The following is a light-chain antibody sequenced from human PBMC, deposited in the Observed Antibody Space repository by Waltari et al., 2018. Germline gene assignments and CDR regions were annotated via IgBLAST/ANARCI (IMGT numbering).Light chain of an antibody. J-gene: IGLJ2*01. CDR3: ATWDDRLTGVL. Sequence: QSVLTQPPSASGTPGQRVTISCSGSNSNIGSNTANWYQQVPGTAPKPLTYSNDQRPSGVPDRFSGSKSGTSASLAISGLQSEDEADYYCATWDDRLTGVLFGGGTKVTV. CDR2: SND. V-gene: IGLV1-44*01. CDR1: NSNIGSNT.